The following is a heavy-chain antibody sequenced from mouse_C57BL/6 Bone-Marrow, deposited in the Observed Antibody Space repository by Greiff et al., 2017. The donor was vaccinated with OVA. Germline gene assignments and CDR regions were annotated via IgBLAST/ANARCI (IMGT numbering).Heavy chain of an antibody. CDR1: GYTFTSYW. CDR2: IDPSDSET. Sequence: QVHVKQPGAELVRPGSSVKLSCKASGYTFTSYWMHWVKQRPIQGLEWIGNIDPSDSETHYNQKFKDKATLTVDKSSSTAYMQLSSLTSEDSAVYYSASLFYDGYYDFDYWGQGTTLTVSS. CDR3: ASLFYDGYYDFDY. V-gene: IGHV1-52*01. J-gene: IGHJ2*01. D-gene: IGHD2-3*01.